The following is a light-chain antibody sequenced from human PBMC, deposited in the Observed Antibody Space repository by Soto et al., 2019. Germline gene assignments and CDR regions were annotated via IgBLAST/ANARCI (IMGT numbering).Light chain of an antibody. Sequence: QSALTQPASVSGSPGQSITISCTGTSSDVGGYNYVSWDQQHPGKVPKLMIYDVSNRPSGVSNRFSGSKSGNTASLTISGLQAEDDADYYCSSYTSSSTLPVFGGGPQLT. CDR1: SSDVGGYNY. V-gene: IGLV2-14*01. CDR2: DVS. CDR3: SSYTSSSTLPV. J-gene: IGLJ3*02.